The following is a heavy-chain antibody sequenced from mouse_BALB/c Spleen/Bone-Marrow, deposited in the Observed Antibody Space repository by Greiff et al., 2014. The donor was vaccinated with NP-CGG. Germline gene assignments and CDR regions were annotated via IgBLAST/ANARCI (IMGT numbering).Heavy chain of an antibody. CDR1: GYSFTGYT. CDR3: ARDYYGSSYGFAY. J-gene: IGHJ3*01. Sequence: VQLQQPGPELVKPGASMRISWKASGYSFTGYTMNWVKQSHGKSLEWIGLINPYNGGTSYNQKFKGKATLTVDKSSSTAYMELLSLTSEDSAVYYCARDYYGSSYGFAYWGQGTLVTVSA. D-gene: IGHD1-1*01. V-gene: IGHV1-26*01. CDR2: INPYNGGT.